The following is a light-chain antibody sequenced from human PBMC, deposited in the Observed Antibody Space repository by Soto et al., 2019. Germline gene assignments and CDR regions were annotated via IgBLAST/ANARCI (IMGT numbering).Light chain of an antibody. V-gene: IGKV3-20*01. CDR3: QQYGSSPWT. Sequence: EIVLTQSPGTLSLSPGERATLSCRASQSVSSSYLAWYQQKPGQAPRPLIYGASSRSIGIPDKFSGSGSGTEFTLTISRLEPEDFAVYYCQQYGSSPWTVGQGTKVEIK. CDR1: QSVSSSY. J-gene: IGKJ1*01. CDR2: GAS.